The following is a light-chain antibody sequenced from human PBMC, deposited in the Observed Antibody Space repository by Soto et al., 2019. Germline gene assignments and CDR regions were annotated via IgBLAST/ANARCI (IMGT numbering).Light chain of an antibody. J-gene: IGLJ3*02. V-gene: IGLV2-14*01. CDR3: SSYTSSTTPWV. CDR2: EVN. CDR1: SSYAGGHKY. Sequence: QSALTQPASVSGSPGQSITISCTRTSSYAGGHKYVSWYQQHPGKAPRLIIYEVNNRPSGVSDRFSGSKSGNTASLTISGLEAEDEADYYCSSYTSSTTPWVFGGGTQLTVL.